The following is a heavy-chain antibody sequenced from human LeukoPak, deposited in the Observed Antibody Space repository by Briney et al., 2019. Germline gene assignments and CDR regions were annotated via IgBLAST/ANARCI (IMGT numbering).Heavy chain of an antibody. CDR3: ATRITMVRGVIDDY. CDR2: IWYDGSNK. J-gene: IGHJ4*02. CDR1: GFTFSGYG. D-gene: IGHD3-10*01. V-gene: IGHV3-33*01. Sequence: PGGSLRLSCAASGFTFSGYGMHWVRQAPGKGLEWVAVIWYDGSNKYYADSVKGRFTISRDNSKNTLYLQMNSLRAEDTAVYYCATRITMVRGVIDDYWGQGTLVTVSS.